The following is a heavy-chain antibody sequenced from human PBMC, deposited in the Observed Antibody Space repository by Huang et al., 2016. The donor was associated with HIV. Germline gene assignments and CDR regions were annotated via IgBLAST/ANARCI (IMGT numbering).Heavy chain of an antibody. Sequence: QLQLQESGPGLVKPSETLSLTCTVSGGSFSSSFYYWGWIRQPPGKGLEGIGTIYYSGGPYSTPSLKRRVTISVDTSKNQFSLKLSSVTAADTAVYYCARHDPDYYGSGSYYNNPIYWGQGTLVTVSS. V-gene: IGHV4-39*01. D-gene: IGHD3-10*01. J-gene: IGHJ4*02. CDR2: IYYSGGP. CDR3: ARHDPDYYGSGSYYNNPIY. CDR1: GGSFSSSFYY.